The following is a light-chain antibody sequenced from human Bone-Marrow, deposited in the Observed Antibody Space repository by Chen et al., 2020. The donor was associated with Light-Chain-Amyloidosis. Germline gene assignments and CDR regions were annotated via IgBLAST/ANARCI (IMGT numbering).Light chain of an antibody. CDR3: QQYNKWPPIT. CDR2: GAS. CDR1: ESVNTN. Sequence: EIVMTQSPATLSVSPGDRATVSCRASESVNTNLAWYQHKPGQAPRLLIYGASTRATGIPARFSGSGSGTEFTLTISSVQSEDFGLYFCQQYNKWPPITFGQGTRLGIK. J-gene: IGKJ5*01. V-gene: IGKV3-15*01.